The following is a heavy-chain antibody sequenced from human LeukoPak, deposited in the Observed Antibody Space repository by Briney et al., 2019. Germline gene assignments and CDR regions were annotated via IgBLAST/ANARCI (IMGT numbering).Heavy chain of an antibody. V-gene: IGHV3-48*01. CDR1: GLPFSSHS. J-gene: IGHJ4*02. D-gene: IGHD6-13*01. CDR2: ISSGGNTI. CDR3: ASWAGTATGFSGPFDY. Sequence: GGSLRLSCVVSGLPFSSHSMNWVRQAPGKGLEWLSYISSGGNTIYYADSVKGRFTISRDNAKNSLYLQMNSLRAEDTAVYFCASWAGTATGFSGPFDYWGQGTLVTVSS.